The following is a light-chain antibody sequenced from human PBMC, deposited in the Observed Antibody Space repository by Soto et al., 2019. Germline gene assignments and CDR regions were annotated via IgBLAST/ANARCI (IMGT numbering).Light chain of an antibody. CDR1: QSCRNS. V-gene: IGKV1-5*01. CDR2: DAS. J-gene: IGKJ1*01. Sequence: DIQMTQSPSALPASVGDRVTITCRASQSCRNSLAWYQQKAGKAPTLLIYDASTLQSGVPSRFSGSGSGTESSLTISSLQPEDFATYYCLCYITYPWTFGQGTKLDI. CDR3: LCYITYPWT.